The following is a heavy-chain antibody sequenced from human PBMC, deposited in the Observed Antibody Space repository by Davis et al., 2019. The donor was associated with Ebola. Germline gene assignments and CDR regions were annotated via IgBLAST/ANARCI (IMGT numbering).Heavy chain of an antibody. V-gene: IGHV3-23*01. CDR2: IHGSGTGA. Sequence: GESLKISCAVSGFTFSNYAMTWVRQAPGKGLEWVSAIHGSGTGAFYADSVKGRFTISRDNSKKILYLEMNSVRAEDTAIYYCVKDFTLSVWGQGTLVTVS. D-gene: IGHD2/OR15-2a*01. CDR1: GFTFSNYA. J-gene: IGHJ4*02. CDR3: VKDFTLSV.